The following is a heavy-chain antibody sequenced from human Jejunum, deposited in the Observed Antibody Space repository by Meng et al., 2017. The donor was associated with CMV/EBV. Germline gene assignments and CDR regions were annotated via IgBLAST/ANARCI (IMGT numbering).Heavy chain of an antibody. V-gene: IGHV4-30-4*08. D-gene: IGHD3-10*01. J-gene: IGHJ4*02. Sequence: QGQLQGLGPRLVKPSQTLSLSCTFSGDSISSGDYPWNWIRQSPGKGLEWIGYIYYNGNAYYNPSLQSRVSISVDTSKNEFSLNLNSVTAADTALYFCARGGIFRGIDYWGQGTLVTVSS. CDR1: GDSISSGDYP. CDR2: IYYNGNA. CDR3: ARGGIFRGIDY.